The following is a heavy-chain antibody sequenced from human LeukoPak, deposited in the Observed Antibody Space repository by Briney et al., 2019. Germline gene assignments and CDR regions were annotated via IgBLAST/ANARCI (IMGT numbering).Heavy chain of an antibody. CDR2: IYHSGST. V-gene: IGHV4-4*02. CDR1: GGSISSSNW. D-gene: IGHD1-7*01. CDR3: ASSLELREFDY. Sequence: SGTLSLTCAVSGGSISSSNWWSWVRQPPGKGLEWIGEIYHSGSTNYNPSLESRVTISVDKSKNQFSLKLSSVTAADTAVYYCASSLELREFDYWGQGTLVTVSS. J-gene: IGHJ4*02.